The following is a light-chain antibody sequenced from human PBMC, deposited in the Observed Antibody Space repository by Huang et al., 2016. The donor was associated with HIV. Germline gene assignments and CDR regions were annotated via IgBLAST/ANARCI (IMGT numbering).Light chain of an antibody. CDR3: QQYNNWPRT. CDR1: QSVSSN. CDR2: AAS. Sequence: EIVMTQSPATLSVSPGERATLSCRASQSVSSNLDWYQQKPGQAPRLLIYAASTRATGIPARVSGSGSGTEFTLTIRSLQSGDFAVYYCQQYNNWPRTFGQGTKVEIK. J-gene: IGKJ1*01. V-gene: IGKV3-15*01.